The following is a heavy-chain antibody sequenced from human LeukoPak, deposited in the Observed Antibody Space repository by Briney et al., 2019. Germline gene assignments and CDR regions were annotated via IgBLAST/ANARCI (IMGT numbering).Heavy chain of an antibody. J-gene: IGHJ4*02. V-gene: IGHV4-39*01. CDR3: TRRAYCSGGTCYSDY. CDR2: IYRDGST. CDR1: GGPISGSSYY. D-gene: IGHD2-15*01. Sequence: KPSETLSLTCTVSGGPISGSSYYWGWIRQPPGKGLEWIGSIYRDGSTYYNPSLKSRVTISVDTSKNQFSLKLSSVTAADTAVYYCTRRAYCSGGTCYSDYWGQGTLVTVSS.